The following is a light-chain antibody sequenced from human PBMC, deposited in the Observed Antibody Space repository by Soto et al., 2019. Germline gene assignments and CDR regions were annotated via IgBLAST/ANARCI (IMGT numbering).Light chain of an antibody. CDR3: QQGYSNPWT. CDR1: QGINNY. J-gene: IGKJ1*01. CDR2: DTS. V-gene: IGKV1-33*01. Sequence: DIQMTQSPSSLSASVGDRVTITCQASQGINNYLNWYQQKPGNAPKLLIFDTSDLETGVPSRFSGRGSGTDFTLTVESLQPEDFATYYCQQGYSNPWTFGQGTKVDI.